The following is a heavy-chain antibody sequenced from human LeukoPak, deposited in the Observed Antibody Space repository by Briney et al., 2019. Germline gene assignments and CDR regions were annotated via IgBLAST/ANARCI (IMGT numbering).Heavy chain of an antibody. Sequence: ASVKVSCKASGGTFSSYAISWVRQAPGQGLEWMGGIIPIFGTANYAQKFQGRVTITADESTSTAYMELSSLRSEDTAVYYYARRAGYYYGSGPPPYYYYMDVWGKGTTVTISS. V-gene: IGHV1-69*13. CDR1: GGTFSSYA. J-gene: IGHJ6*03. D-gene: IGHD3-10*01. CDR3: ARRAGYYYGSGPPPYYYYMDV. CDR2: IIPIFGTA.